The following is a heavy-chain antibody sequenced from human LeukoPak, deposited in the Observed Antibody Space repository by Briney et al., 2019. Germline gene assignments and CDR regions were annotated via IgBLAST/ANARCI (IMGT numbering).Heavy chain of an antibody. CDR1: GGSISSSSYY. CDR2: ISYSGWS. CDR3: ARGPVTFYGSGSYYKKPYFDY. J-gene: IGHJ4*02. V-gene: IGHV4-39*07. D-gene: IGHD3-10*01. Sequence: SETLSLTCSVSGGSISSSSYYWGWIRQSPGKGLDWIGSISYSGWSYSDPSLKSRVTISVDTSKNQFSLKLSSVTAADTAVYYCARGPVTFYGSGSYYKKPYFDYWGQGTLVTVSS.